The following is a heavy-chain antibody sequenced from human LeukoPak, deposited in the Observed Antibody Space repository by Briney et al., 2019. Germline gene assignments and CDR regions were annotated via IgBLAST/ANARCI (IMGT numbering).Heavy chain of an antibody. D-gene: IGHD3-10*01. CDR2: IYTSGST. Sequence: SETLSLTCTVSGGSISSGSYYWSWIRQPAGKGLEWIGRIYTSGSTNYNPSLKSRVTISVDTSKNQFSLKLSSVTAADTAVYYCARDPAITMVRDSKTQNYYYYYMDVWGKGTTVTISS. CDR1: GGSISSGSYY. CDR3: ARDPAITMVRDSKTQNYYYYYMDV. J-gene: IGHJ6*03. V-gene: IGHV4-61*02.